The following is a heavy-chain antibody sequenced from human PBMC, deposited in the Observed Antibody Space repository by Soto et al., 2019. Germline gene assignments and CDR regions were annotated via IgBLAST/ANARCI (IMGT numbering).Heavy chain of an antibody. V-gene: IGHV1-69*13. CDR1: GGTFSSYA. J-gene: IGHJ4*02. CDR2: IIPIFGTA. Sequence: GASVKVSCKASGGTFSSYAISWVRQAPGQGLEWMGGIIPIFGTANYAQKFQGRVTITADESTSTAYMELSSLRAEDTAVYYCANWGKSGSDFWGQGTLVTVSS. D-gene: IGHD1-26*01. CDR3: ANWGKSGSDF.